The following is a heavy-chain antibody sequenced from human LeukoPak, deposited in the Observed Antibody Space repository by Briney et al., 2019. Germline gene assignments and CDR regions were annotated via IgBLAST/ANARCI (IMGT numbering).Heavy chain of an antibody. CDR2: INPNSGGT. CDR3: ARARPGGYSYGYSD. Sequence: ASVKVSCKASGDTFRRFAMSWVRQAPGQGLEWMGWINPNSGGTNYAQKFQGRVTMTRDTSISTAYMELSRLRSDDTAVYYCARARPGGYSYGYSDWGQGTLVTVSS. V-gene: IGHV1-2*02. CDR1: GDTFRRFA. D-gene: IGHD5-18*01. J-gene: IGHJ4*02.